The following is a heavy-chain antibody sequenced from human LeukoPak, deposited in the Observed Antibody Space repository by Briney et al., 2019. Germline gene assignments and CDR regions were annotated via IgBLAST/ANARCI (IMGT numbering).Heavy chain of an antibody. J-gene: IGHJ3*02. CDR1: GGTFSSYA. D-gene: IGHD1-26*01. Sequence: ASVKVSCKASGGTFSSYAISWVRQAPGQGLEWMGGIIPIFGTANYAQKFQGRVTITTDESTSTAYMELSSLRSEDTAVYYCARDKEVGGIVGATSGAFDIRGQGTMVTVSS. CDR2: IIPIFGTA. CDR3: ARDKEVGGIVGATSGAFDI. V-gene: IGHV1-69*05.